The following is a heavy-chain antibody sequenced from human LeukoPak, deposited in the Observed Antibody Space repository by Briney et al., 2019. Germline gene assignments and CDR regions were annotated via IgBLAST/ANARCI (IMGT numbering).Heavy chain of an antibody. J-gene: IGHJ3*02. V-gene: IGHV3-7*01. CDR2: TKQDGSDK. CDR1: GSPQIKNW. Sequence: SCARSGSPQIKNWVGGVRLATGKGLEWVANTKQDGSDKYYVDSVKGRFTISRDNAKNSLYLQMNSLRTEDTAVYYCAKDRAAGVNDAFDIWGQGTMVTVSS. CDR3: AKDRAAGVNDAFDI. D-gene: IGHD6-13*01.